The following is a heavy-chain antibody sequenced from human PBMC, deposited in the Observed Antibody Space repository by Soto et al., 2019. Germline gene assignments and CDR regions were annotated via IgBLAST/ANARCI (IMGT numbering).Heavy chain of an antibody. D-gene: IGHD4-17*01. CDR2: SANEGTNN. Sequence: QVQLVESGGGVVQPGTSLRLSCAASGFTFSTHPMHWVRQAPGKGLEWVAVSANEGTNNYYVDSVKGRFTISRDNSKNSLYLQMDSLRVDYTAVYYWARGDYGDNWFDPWGQGTLVTVSS. V-gene: IGHV3-30-3*01. CDR3: ARGDYGDNWFDP. J-gene: IGHJ5*02. CDR1: GFTFSTHP.